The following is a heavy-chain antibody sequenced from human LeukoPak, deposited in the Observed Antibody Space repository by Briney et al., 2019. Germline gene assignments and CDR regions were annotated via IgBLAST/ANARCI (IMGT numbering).Heavy chain of an antibody. D-gene: IGHD2-15*01. CDR2: ISAYNGNT. Sequence: ASVEVSCKASGYTFTSYGISWVRQAPGQGLEWMGWISAYNGNTNYAQKLQGRVTMTTDTSTSTAYMELRSLRSDDTAVYYCASLDCSGGSCYSGYFDYWGQGTLVTVSS. CDR3: ASLDCSGGSCYSGYFDY. V-gene: IGHV1-18*01. J-gene: IGHJ4*02. CDR1: GYTFTSYG.